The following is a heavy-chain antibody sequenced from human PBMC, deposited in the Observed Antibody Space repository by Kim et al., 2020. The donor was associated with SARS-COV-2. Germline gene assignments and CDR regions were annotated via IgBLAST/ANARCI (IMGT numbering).Heavy chain of an antibody. CDR2: IKSKTDGGTT. V-gene: IGHV3-15*01. CDR3: TTDLYDILTGPLYYYYGMDV. Sequence: GGSLRLSCAASGFTFSNAWMSWVRQAPGKGLEWVGRIKSKTDGGTTDYAAPVKGRFTISRDDSKNTLYLQMNSLKTEDTAVYYCTTDLYDILTGPLYYYYGMDVWGQGTTVTVSS. D-gene: IGHD3-9*01. CDR1: GFTFSNAW. J-gene: IGHJ6*02.